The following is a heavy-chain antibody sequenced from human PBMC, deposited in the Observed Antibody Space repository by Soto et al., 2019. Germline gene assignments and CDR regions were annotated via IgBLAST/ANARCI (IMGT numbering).Heavy chain of an antibody. Sequence: EVQLLQSGGGLVQPGGSLRLSCAASGFTFNNYSMTWVRQTPGKGLEWVAAVNHGGNSTYYADSVKGRFTISRDNSNKTQYLQMNSLRAEDTAVYYCAKDLRAGSGYDFNYRDQGTLVTVSS. D-gene: IGHD5-12*01. CDR3: AKDLRAGSGYDFNY. J-gene: IGHJ4*02. CDR1: GFTFNNYS. CDR2: VNHGGNST. V-gene: IGHV3-23*01.